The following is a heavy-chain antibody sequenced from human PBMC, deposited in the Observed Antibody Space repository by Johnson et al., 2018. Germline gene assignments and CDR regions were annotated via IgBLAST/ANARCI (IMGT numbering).Heavy chain of an antibody. CDR3: ARDPYGDYDEEWFDCVI. D-gene: IGHD4-17*01. CDR2: IYSGGST. Sequence: QLVESGGGLVQPGGSLRLSCAASGFTVSSNYMSWVRQAPGKGLEWVSVIYSGGSTYYADSVKGRFTISRDNSKNSLYLQMNSLGAEDTAVYYCARDPYGDYDEEWFDCVIWGQGKMVTVSS. V-gene: IGHV3-66*02. CDR1: GFTVSSNY. J-gene: IGHJ3*02.